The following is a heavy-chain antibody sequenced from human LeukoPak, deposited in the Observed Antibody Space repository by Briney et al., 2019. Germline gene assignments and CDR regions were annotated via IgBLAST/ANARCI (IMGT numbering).Heavy chain of an antibody. D-gene: IGHD3-10*01. J-gene: IGHJ4*02. Sequence: ASVKVSCKASGYTFTSYYMHWVRQAPGQGREWMGIINPSGGSTSYAQKFQGRVTMTRDMSTSTVYMELSSLRAEDTAVYYCAKGGYYYGSGSYYQSDYWGQGTLVTVSS. CDR1: GYTFTSYY. V-gene: IGHV1-46*01. CDR2: INPSGGST. CDR3: AKGGYYYGSGSYYQSDY.